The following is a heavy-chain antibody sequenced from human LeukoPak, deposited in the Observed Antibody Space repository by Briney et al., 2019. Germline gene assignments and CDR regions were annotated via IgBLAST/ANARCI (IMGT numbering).Heavy chain of an antibody. D-gene: IGHD6-6*01. V-gene: IGHV4-30-2*01. CDR2: IYHSGST. CDR3: ASRIIEYSSSYGIDY. Sequence: SQTLSLTCAVSGGSISSGGYSWSWIRQPPGKGLEWIGYIYHSGSTYYNPSLKSRVTISVDRSKNQFSLKLSSVTAADTAVYYCASRIIEYSSSYGIDYWGQGTLVTVSP. CDR1: GGSISSGGYS. J-gene: IGHJ4*02.